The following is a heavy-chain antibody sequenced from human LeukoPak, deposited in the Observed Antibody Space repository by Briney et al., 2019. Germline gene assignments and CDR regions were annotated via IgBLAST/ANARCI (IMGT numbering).Heavy chain of an antibody. CDR1: GFTFTSSA. V-gene: IGHV1-58*02. CDR2: IVVGSGNT. CDR3: AADIVVVTATRDLDAFDI. J-gene: IGHJ3*02. Sequence: SVKVSCKASGFTFTSSAMQWVRQARGQRLEWIGWIVVGSGNTNYAQKFQERVTITRDMSTSTAYMELSSLRSEDTAVYYCAADIVVVTATRDLDAFDIWGPRTMVTASS. D-gene: IGHD2-21*02.